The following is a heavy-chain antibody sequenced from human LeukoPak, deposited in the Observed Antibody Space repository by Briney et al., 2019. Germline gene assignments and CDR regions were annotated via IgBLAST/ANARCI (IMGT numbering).Heavy chain of an antibody. CDR1: GFTFSSYS. V-gene: IGHV3-21*01. J-gene: IGHJ5*02. CDR3: ARDPIPAAIQGAPNWFDP. CDR2: ISSSSSYI. Sequence: GWALRLACAASGFTFSSYSMNWVRQAAGKGLDWVSSISSSSSYIYYADSVKGRFTISRDNAKNSLYLQMNTLRAEDTAVYHCARDPIPAAIQGAPNWFDPWGQGTLVTVSS. D-gene: IGHD2-2*02.